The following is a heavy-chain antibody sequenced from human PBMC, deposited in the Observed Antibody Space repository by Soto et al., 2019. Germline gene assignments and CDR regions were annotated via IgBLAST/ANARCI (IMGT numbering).Heavy chain of an antibody. CDR2: ISASNGNT. D-gene: IGHD6-13*01. CDR3: ARSYSSSWFTCDY. J-gene: IGHJ4*02. Sequence: QVQLVQSGGEVKKPGASVKVSCKAFGYTFTSFAISWVRQAPGQGLEWMGWISASNGNTNYAQKLQDRVTMTTDTSTNTAYMELRSLRSDDTAVYYCARSYSSSWFTCDYWGQGTLVTVSS. CDR1: GYTFTSFA. V-gene: IGHV1-18*01.